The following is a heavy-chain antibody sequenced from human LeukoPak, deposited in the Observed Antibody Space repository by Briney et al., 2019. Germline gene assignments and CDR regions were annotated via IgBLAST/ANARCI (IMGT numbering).Heavy chain of an antibody. CDR3: ARDKSGDYSMDN. Sequence: PGGSLRLSCAASGFTFSNYGMHWVRQAPGKGLEGVEVISNDGSDEFYADSVRGRFTISIDVSKNTLYLQINSLRGEDTAVYYCARDKSGDYSMDNWGQGTLVTVSS. CDR1: GFTFSNYG. V-gene: IGHV3-30*03. J-gene: IGHJ4*02. CDR2: ISNDGSDE. D-gene: IGHD2-21*02.